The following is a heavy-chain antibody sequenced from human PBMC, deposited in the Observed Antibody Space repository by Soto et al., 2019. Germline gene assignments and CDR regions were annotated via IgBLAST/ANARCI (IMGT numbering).Heavy chain of an antibody. J-gene: IGHJ4*02. D-gene: IGHD6-19*01. CDR2: INHSGSA. CDR3: ARGLITGSHYSGGWYYFDS. CDR1: GESFSGHI. V-gene: IGHV4-34*01. Sequence: QVQLQQSGAGLLKPSETLSLTCAVYGESFSGHIWTWIRQTPGKGLQWIGQINHSGSASYNPSIKRRVTISVHTSNSQFSLELSSVTAADTAVYYCARGLITGSHYSGGWYYFDSWGQGTQVTVSS.